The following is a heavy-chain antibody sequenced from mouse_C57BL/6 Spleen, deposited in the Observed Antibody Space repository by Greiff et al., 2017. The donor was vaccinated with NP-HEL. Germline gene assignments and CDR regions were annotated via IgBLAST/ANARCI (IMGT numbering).Heavy chain of an antibody. J-gene: IGHJ4*01. CDR1: GYTFTSYW. V-gene: IGHV1-72*01. CDR3: ARTIGDYAMDY. CDR2: IDPNSGGT. Sequence: VQLQQPGAELVKPGASVKLSCKASGYTFTSYWMHWVKQRPGRGLEWIGRIDPNSGGTKYNEKFKSKATLTVDKPSSPAYMQLSSLTSEDSAVYYCARTIGDYAMDYWGQGTSVTVSS.